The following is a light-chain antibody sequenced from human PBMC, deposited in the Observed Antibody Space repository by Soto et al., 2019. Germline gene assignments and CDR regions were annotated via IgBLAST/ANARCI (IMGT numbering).Light chain of an antibody. J-gene: IGLJ1*01. CDR2: GNN. CDR1: SSNIGRNS. V-gene: IGLV1-44*01. CDR3: AAWDDSLNEYV. Sequence: VLTQAPSVSGTPGQRVTITCSGSSSNIGRNSVNWYQHLPGTAPKLLTHGNNHRPSGVPDRSSGSKSGTSASLAISGLQPEDEADYCCAAWDDSLNEYVFGDGTKATVL.